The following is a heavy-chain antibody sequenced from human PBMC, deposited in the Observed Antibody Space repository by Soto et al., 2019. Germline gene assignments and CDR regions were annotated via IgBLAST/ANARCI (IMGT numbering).Heavy chain of an antibody. J-gene: IGHJ4*02. CDR2: INWNGDDI. V-gene: IGHV3-43*01. Sequence: GGSLGLSCAASGFTFDDYSMHWVRQGPGKGLQWVSFINWNGDDINYADSVKGRFTISRDNSKNSLYLQMNSLRTEDTALYYCVKDSDWSFDSWGQGTLVTVSS. D-gene: IGHD6-19*01. CDR3: VKDSDWSFDS. CDR1: GFTFDDYS.